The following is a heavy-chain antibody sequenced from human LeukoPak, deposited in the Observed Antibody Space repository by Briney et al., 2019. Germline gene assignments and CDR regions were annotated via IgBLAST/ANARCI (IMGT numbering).Heavy chain of an antibody. J-gene: IGHJ6*03. Sequence: GGSLRLSCAASGFTFSTYWMSWVRQAPGKGLEWVANIKQDGSERNYVDSVKGRITISRDNANNSLYLQINSLRAEDTAVYYCVRDDIVVVQTTTRGKTRKRYYYYMDVWGRGTTVTVTS. D-gene: IGHD2-2*01. CDR3: VRDDIVVVQTTTRGKTRKRYYYYMDV. CDR2: IKQDGSER. CDR1: GFTFSTYW. V-gene: IGHV3-7*01.